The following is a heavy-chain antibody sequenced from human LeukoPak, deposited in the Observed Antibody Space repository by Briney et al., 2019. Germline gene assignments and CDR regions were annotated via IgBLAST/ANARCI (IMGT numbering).Heavy chain of an antibody. J-gene: IGHJ4*02. CDR1: GFTFSSYS. V-gene: IGHV3-21*03. D-gene: IGHD2-2*01. Sequence: GGSLRLSCAASGFTFSSYSMNWVRQAPGKGLEWDSSISSSSSYIYYADSVKGRFTISRDNAKNSLYLQMNSLRAEDTAVYYCAREKPAAGFDYWGQGTLVTVSS. CDR2: ISSSSSYI. CDR3: AREKPAAGFDY.